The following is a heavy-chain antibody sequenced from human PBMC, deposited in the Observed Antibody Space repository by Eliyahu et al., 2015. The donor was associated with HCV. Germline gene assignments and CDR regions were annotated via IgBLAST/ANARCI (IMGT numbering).Heavy chain of an antibody. V-gene: IGHV4-59*01. CDR3: ASGGGGIAVAGTGGWFDP. Sequence: QVQLQESGPGLVKPSETLSLTCTVSGGXIXTYSWSWIRQPPGKGLEWVGYIHYSGGTNYNPSLKSRVTISVDTSKNQFSLNLTSVTAADTAVYYCASGGGGIAVAGTGGWFDPWGQGTLVTVSS. CDR2: IHYSGGT. D-gene: IGHD6-19*01. J-gene: IGHJ5*02. CDR1: GGXIXTYS.